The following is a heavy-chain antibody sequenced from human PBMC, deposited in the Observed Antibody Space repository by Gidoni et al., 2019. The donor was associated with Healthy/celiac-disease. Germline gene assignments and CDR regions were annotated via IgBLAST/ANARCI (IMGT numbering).Heavy chain of an antibody. Sequence: QVQLVQSGAEVKKPGASVKVSCKASGYTFTGYYMHWVRQAPGQGLEWMGWINPNSGGTNYAQKFQGWVTMTRDTSISTAYMELSRLRSDDTAVYYCARGVGDSYDGRTYFDYWGQGTLVTVSS. CDR2: INPNSGGT. J-gene: IGHJ4*02. V-gene: IGHV1-2*04. CDR3: ARGVGDSYDGRTYFDY. D-gene: IGHD3-10*01. CDR1: GYTFTGYY.